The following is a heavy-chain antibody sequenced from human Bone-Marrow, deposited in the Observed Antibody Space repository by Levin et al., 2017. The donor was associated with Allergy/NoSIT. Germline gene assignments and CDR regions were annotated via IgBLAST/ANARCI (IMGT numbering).Heavy chain of an antibody. CDR1: GFAFSHYW. D-gene: IGHD4-11*01. CDR3: GRGQITTGGTGDF. CDR2: INTDGSDR. J-gene: IGHJ4*02. Sequence: LSLTCEASGFAFSHYWFHWVRQVPGKGLLWVSRINTDGSDRIYADSVRGRFTISRDNTKNTLYLEMDNLSAEDTAVYYCGRGQITTGGTGDFWGQGTLVSVSS. V-gene: IGHV3-74*01.